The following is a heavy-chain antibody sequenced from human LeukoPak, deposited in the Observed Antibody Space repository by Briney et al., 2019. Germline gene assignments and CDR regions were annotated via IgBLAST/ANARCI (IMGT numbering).Heavy chain of an antibody. V-gene: IGHV3-33*06. Sequence: GGSLRLSCAASGFTFSSYGMHWVRQAPGKGLEWVTVIWYDRSNKYYADSVKGRFTISRDNSKNTLYLQMNSLRAEDTAVYYCAKEGSSSGRAFDIWGQGTMVTVSS. D-gene: IGHD3-22*01. CDR3: AKEGSSSGRAFDI. J-gene: IGHJ3*02. CDR2: IWYDRSNK. CDR1: GFTFSSYG.